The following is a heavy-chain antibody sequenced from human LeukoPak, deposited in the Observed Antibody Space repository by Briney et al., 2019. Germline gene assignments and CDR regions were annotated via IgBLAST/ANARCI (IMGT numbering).Heavy chain of an antibody. CDR2: ISRSGSAM. Sequence: PGGSLRLSCAASGFTLSSYETNWVRQAPGKGLEWVSYISRSGSAMYYADSVKGRFTISRDNAKNSLYLQMNSLRAEDTAVYYCAREISALGNYFDSWGQGTLVTVSS. CDR3: AREISALGNYFDS. J-gene: IGHJ4*02. CDR1: GFTLSSYE. D-gene: IGHD7-27*01. V-gene: IGHV3-48*03.